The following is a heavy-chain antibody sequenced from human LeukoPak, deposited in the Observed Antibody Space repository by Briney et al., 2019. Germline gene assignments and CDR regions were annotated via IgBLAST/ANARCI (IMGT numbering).Heavy chain of an antibody. CDR3: AKSQYQLPTSYYYYYMDV. V-gene: IGHV3-11*04. Sequence: GGSLRLSCAASGFTFSDYYMSWIRQAPGKGLEWVSYISSSGSTIYYADSVKGRFTISRDNAKNSLYLQMNSLRAEDTAVYYCAKSQYQLPTSYYYYYMDVWGKGTTVTVSS. D-gene: IGHD2-2*01. CDR1: GFTFSDYY. CDR2: ISSSGSTI. J-gene: IGHJ6*03.